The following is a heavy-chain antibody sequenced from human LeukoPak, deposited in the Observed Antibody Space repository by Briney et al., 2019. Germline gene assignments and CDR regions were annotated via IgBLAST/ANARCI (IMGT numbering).Heavy chain of an antibody. V-gene: IGHV1-8*01. CDR2: INPGSGNT. CDR3: ARNMALDC. Sequence: ASVKVSCKAFGYTFDSYDINWVRQATGQGLEWMGRINPGSGNTDYAQKFQGRVIMTKDSSISTVYMELSSLRSEDAAVYYCARNMALDCWGQGSLVTVSS. J-gene: IGHJ4*02. D-gene: IGHD2/OR15-2a*01. CDR1: GYTFDSYD.